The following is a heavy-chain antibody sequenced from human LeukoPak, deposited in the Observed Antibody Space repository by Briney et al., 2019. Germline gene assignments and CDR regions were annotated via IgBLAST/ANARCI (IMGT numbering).Heavy chain of an antibody. CDR3: ARGMTTVTTWWFDP. Sequence: ASVTVSCTASGGTFSSYAISWVRQAPGQGLEWMGRIIPIFGIANYARKFQGRVTITADKSTSTAYMELSSLRSEDTAVYYCARGMTTVTTWWFDPWGQGTLVTVSS. J-gene: IGHJ5*02. D-gene: IGHD4-17*01. CDR1: GGTFSSYA. V-gene: IGHV1-69*04. CDR2: IIPIFGIA.